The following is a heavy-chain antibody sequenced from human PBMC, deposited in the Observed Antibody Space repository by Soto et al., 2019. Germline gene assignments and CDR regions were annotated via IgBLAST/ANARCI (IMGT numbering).Heavy chain of an antibody. CDR2: ISGSGGST. Sequence: GGSLRLSCAASGFTFSSYAMSWVRQAPGKGLEWVSAISGSGGSTYYADSVKGRLTISRDNSKNTLYLQMNSLRAEDTAVYYCAKAPRCSGGSCYLGIYYFDYWGQGTLVTVSS. CDR1: GFTFSSYA. CDR3: AKAPRCSGGSCYLGIYYFDY. V-gene: IGHV3-23*01. D-gene: IGHD2-15*01. J-gene: IGHJ4*02.